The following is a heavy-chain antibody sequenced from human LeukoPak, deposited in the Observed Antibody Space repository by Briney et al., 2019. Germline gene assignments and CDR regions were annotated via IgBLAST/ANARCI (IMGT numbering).Heavy chain of an antibody. D-gene: IGHD3-16*01. CDR1: NGSISSYY. Sequence: SETLSLTCTVSNGSISSYYWIWIRQPPGKGLEWIGSIYYSGTTKYHPSLKSRVAISADTSKEQFSLMLTSVTAADTAIYYCARRFARNWYFDLWGRGTLVTVSS. V-gene: IGHV4-59*08. CDR3: ARRFARNWYFDL. CDR2: IYYSGTT. J-gene: IGHJ2*01.